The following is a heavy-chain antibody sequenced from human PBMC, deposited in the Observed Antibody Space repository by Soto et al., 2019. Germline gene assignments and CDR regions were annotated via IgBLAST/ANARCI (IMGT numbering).Heavy chain of an antibody. Sequence: EVHLVESGGGLVQPGGSLRLSCAASGLTFSSYILNWVRQAPGKGLEWVSYITSSGTTVYYADSVRGRFTISRDNAKNSLYLQMNSLRDDDTAVYYCARGSSNWAYYFDFWGQGTLVTVSS. CDR2: ITSSGTTV. V-gene: IGHV3-48*02. CDR1: GLTFSSYI. D-gene: IGHD6-13*01. J-gene: IGHJ4*02. CDR3: ARGSSNWAYYFDF.